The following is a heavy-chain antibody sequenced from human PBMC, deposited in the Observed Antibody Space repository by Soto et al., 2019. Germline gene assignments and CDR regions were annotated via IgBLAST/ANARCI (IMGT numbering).Heavy chain of an antibody. D-gene: IGHD5-18*01. V-gene: IGHV4-30-4*01. CDR2: IYYSGST. CDR3: ARAPPLKYTYGLRGAFDI. J-gene: IGHJ3*02. Sequence: SETLSLTCTVSGGSVSSGDYYWSWIRQPPGKGLEWIGYIYYSGSTYYNPSLKSRVTISVDTSKNQFSLKLSSVTAADTAVYYCARAPPLKYTYGLRGAFDIWGQGTMVTVSS. CDR1: GGSVSSGDYY.